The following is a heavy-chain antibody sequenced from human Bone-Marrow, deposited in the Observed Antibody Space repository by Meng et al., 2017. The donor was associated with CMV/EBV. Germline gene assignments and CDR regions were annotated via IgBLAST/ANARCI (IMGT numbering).Heavy chain of an antibody. J-gene: IGHJ4*02. Sequence: GESLKISCAASGFTFSSFGMHWVRQAPGKGLEWVAVISYDGSNKYYADSVKGRFTISRDNYKNTLYLQMNSRRAEDTAVYYCARYHGDGYNAAHYCDYWGQGTLVNVAS. V-gene: IGHV3-30*03. D-gene: IGHD5-24*01. CDR3: ARYHGDGYNAAHYCDY. CDR2: ISYDGSNK. CDR1: GFTFSSFG.